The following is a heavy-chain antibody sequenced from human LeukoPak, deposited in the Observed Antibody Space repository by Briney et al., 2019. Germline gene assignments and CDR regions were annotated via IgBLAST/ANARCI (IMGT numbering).Heavy chain of an antibody. CDR3: ANGYCTNGICYPYYYYYMDV. J-gene: IGHJ6*03. D-gene: IGHD2-8*01. CDR2: ISYGGSNK. V-gene: IGHV3-30*18. Sequence: GGSLRLSCAASGFTFSSYDMHWVRQAPGKGLEWVAVISYGGSNKYYADSVKGRFTISRDNSKNTLYLQMNSLRAEDTAVYYCANGYCTNGICYPYYYYYMDVWGKGTTVTVSS. CDR1: GFTFSSYD.